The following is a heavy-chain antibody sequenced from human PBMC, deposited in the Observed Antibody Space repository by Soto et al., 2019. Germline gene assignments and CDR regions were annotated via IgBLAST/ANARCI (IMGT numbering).Heavy chain of an antibody. J-gene: IGHJ6*02. CDR1: GYTFTVYY. V-gene: IGHV1-2*04. Sequence: ASVKVSCKASGYTFTVYYMHLVRQAPGQGLEWMGWINPNSGGTNYAQKFQGWVTMTRDTSISTAYMELSRLRSDDTAVYYCARGEESSSSWYWGHYYYGMDVWGQGTTVTVSS. CDR3: ARGEESSSSWYWGHYYYGMDV. D-gene: IGHD6-13*01. CDR2: INPNSGGT.